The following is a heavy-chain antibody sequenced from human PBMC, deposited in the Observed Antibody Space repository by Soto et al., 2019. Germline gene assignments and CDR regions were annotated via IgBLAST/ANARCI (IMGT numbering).Heavy chain of an antibody. CDR2: IKQDGSEK. CDR3: ATLRYFDKLLPGFDH. J-gene: IGHJ4*01. V-gene: IGHV3-7*01. CDR1: GFTFSSFW. Sequence: GSLRLSCAASGFTFSSFWMTWVRQAPGKGLEWVGNIKQDGSEKYYVDSVKGRFTISRDNAKNSLFLQMNSLTAEDTAVYYCATLRYFDKLLPGFDHWGHGTLVTVSS. D-gene: IGHD3-9*01.